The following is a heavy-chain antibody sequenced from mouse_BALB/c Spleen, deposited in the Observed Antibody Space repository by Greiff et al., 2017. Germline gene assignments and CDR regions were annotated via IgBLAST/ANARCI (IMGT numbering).Heavy chain of an antibody. CDR1: GFTFSSYA. Sequence: DVKLVESGGGLVKPGGSLKLSCAASGFTFSSYAMSWVRQTPEKRLEWVASISSGGSTYYPDSVKGRFTISRDNARNILYLQMSSLRSEDTAMYYCAREGGITTVVARWYFDVWGAGTTVTVSS. D-gene: IGHD1-1*01. CDR3: AREGGITTVVARWYFDV. J-gene: IGHJ1*01. V-gene: IGHV5-6-5*01. CDR2: ISSGGST.